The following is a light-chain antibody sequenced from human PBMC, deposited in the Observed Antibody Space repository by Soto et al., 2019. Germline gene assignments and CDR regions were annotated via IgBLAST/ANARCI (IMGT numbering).Light chain of an antibody. J-gene: IGKJ2*01. CDR2: DAS. V-gene: IGKV3-11*01. Sequence: EIVLTQSPATLSLSPGERATLSCRASQSVSSYLAWYQQKPGQVPRLLIYDASNRATGIPARFSGRGSGTDFTLTSSSLEPEDFALYYWQLSNWSPLYTFGQGTKLEIK. CDR1: QSVSSY. CDR3: QLSNWSPLYT.